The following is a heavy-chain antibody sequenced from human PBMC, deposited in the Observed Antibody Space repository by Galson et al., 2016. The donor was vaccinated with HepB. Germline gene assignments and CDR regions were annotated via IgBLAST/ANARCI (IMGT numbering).Heavy chain of an antibody. D-gene: IGHD3-3*01. J-gene: IGHJ4*02. Sequence: SLRLSCAGSGFTFDDCPMHWVRQVPGKGLEWVSLISGDGSSAYYGDPVKGRFTISRDNSKNSLYLQMNSLRTEDNAIYYYAKDISRPTYDFNYCDNCGQGTLLTVSS. CDR1: GFTFDDCP. V-gene: IGHV3-43*02. CDR3: AKDISRPTYDFNYCDN. CDR2: ISGDGSSA.